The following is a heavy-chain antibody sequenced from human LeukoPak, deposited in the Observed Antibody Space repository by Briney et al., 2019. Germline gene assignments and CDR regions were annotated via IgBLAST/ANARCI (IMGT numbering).Heavy chain of an antibody. CDR2: IKEDGSEK. Sequence: PGGSLRLSCAASGFTLSSYWMSWVRQAPGKWLEWVANIKEDGSEKYYVDSVKGRFTISRDNDKNSLYLHMNSLTAEDTAMYYCARDWVAGVPFDAFDIWGQGTMVSVSS. V-gene: IGHV3-7*03. CDR3: ARDWVAGVPFDAFDI. CDR1: GFTLSSYW. D-gene: IGHD3-10*01. J-gene: IGHJ3*02.